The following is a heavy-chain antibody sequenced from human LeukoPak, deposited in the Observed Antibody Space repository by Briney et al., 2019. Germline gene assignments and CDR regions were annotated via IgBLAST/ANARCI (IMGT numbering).Heavy chain of an antibody. CDR1: GGPISSYY. Sequence: SETLSLTCTVSGGPISSYYWSWIRQPAGKGLEWIGEIYHSGNTNYNPSLKSRVTISLDTSKNQFSLKLTSVTAADTAVYYCAKALVGAAFTFDSWGQGTLVTVSS. V-gene: IGHV4-59*12. J-gene: IGHJ4*02. CDR2: IYHSGNT. D-gene: IGHD1-26*01. CDR3: AKALVGAAFTFDS.